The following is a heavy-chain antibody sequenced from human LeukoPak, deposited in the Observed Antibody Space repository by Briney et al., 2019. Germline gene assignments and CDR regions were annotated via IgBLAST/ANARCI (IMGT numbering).Heavy chain of an antibody. V-gene: IGHV3-30*02. CDR2: IRYDGSNK. CDR1: GFTFSSYG. D-gene: IGHD3-22*01. J-gene: IGHJ4*02. Sequence: GGSLRLSCAASGFTFSSYGMHWVRQAPGKGLEWVAFIRYDGSNKYYADSVKGRFTISRDNSKNTLYLQMNSLRAEDTAVYYCAKDRSVPYYYDSSGYSTDYWGQGTLVTVSS. CDR3: AKDRSVPYYYDSSGYSTDY.